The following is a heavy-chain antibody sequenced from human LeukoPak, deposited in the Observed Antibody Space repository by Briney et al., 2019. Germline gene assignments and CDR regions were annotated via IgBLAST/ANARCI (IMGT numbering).Heavy chain of an antibody. CDR2: ISAYNGNT. Sequence: ASVKVSCKASGYTFTSYGISWVRQAPGQGLEWMAWISAYNGNTNYAQKLQGRVTMTTDTSTSTAYMELRSLRSDDTAVYYCARDPGSQIAAAGKLDYWGQGTLVTVSS. CDR1: GYTFTSYG. J-gene: IGHJ4*02. CDR3: ARDPGSQIAAAGKLDY. D-gene: IGHD6-13*01. V-gene: IGHV1-18*01.